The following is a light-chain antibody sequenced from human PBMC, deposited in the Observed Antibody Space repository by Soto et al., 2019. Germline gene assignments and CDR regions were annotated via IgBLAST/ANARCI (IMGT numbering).Light chain of an antibody. Sequence: DIRVTQSPPTLSASVGDRFTITCRASQTITTWMAWYQQKPGKAPKLLVYDASTLQSGVATRFSGGGSGTEFTLIISGLQPEDSATYYCQQYTNTNNPWMFGQGTKVDIK. CDR1: QTITTW. CDR2: DAS. CDR3: QQYTNTNNPWM. J-gene: IGKJ1*01. V-gene: IGKV1-5*01.